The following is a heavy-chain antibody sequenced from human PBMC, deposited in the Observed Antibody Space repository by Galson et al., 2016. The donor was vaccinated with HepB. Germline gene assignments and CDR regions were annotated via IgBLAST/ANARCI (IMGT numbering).Heavy chain of an antibody. J-gene: IGHJ4*02. D-gene: IGHD5-12*01. CDR2: ISSSSTYI. CDR1: GFTFGTYS. Sequence: SLRLSCAASGFTFGTYSMNWVRQAPGKGLEWVSSISSSSTYIYYADSVKGRFTISRDNAKNSLYLQMNTLRAEDTAVYYCATSNSRSGSDWRITDYWGQGTLVTVSS. CDR3: ATSNSRSGSDWRITDY. V-gene: IGHV3-21*04.